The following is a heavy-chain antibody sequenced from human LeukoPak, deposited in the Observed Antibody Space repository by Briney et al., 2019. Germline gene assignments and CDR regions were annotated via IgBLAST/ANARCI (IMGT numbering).Heavy chain of an antibody. CDR3: ARGQTDFWSGYYSYYYYYYMDV. CDR1: GFTFSSYS. J-gene: IGHJ6*03. V-gene: IGHV3-66*02. CDR2: IYSGGST. D-gene: IGHD3-3*01. Sequence: GGSLRLSCAASGFTFSSYSMNWVRQAPGKGLEWVSVIYSGGSTYYADSVKGRFTISRDNSKNALYLQMNSLRAEDTAVYYCARGQTDFWSGYYSYYYYYYMDVWGKGTTVTVSS.